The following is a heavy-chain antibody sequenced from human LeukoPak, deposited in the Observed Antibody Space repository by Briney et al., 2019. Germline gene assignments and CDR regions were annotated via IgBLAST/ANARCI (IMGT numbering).Heavy chain of an antibody. CDR2: IRYDGSNT. Sequence: GGSLRLSCEASGFTFSSYGMHWVRQAPGKGLEWVAFIRYDGSNTYHADSVKGRFTISRDNAKNSLYLQVNSLRAEDTAVYYCAQGAYYFDYWGQGTLVTVSS. CDR3: AQGAYYFDY. CDR1: GFTFSSYG. J-gene: IGHJ4*02. V-gene: IGHV3-30*02.